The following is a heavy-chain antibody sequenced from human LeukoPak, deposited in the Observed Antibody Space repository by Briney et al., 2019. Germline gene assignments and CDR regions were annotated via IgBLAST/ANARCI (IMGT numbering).Heavy chain of an antibody. Sequence: SQTLSLTCAISGDSVSSNSAAWNWIRQSPSRGREWLGRTLYRSKWYNDYALSVKSRITTNPDTSKNQFSLQLNSVTPEDTAVYFCAREVAGSSAFDIWGPGTMVTVSS. CDR3: AREVAGSSAFDI. V-gene: IGHV6-1*01. CDR1: GDSVSSNSAA. CDR2: TLYRSKWYN. J-gene: IGHJ3*02. D-gene: IGHD6-19*01.